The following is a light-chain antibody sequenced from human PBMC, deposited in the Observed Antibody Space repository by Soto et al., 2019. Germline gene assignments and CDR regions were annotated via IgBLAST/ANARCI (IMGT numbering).Light chain of an antibody. CDR2: DAS. Sequence: DIQMTQSPATLSASVGDRVTITCRASQSVRSWLAWYQQKPGTAPKLLIFDASRLESGVPSRFSGSASGTEFTLTISSLQPDDFATYYCQQYDNYPLNFGGGTKVEIK. V-gene: IGKV1-5*01. J-gene: IGKJ4*01. CDR3: QQYDNYPLN. CDR1: QSVRSW.